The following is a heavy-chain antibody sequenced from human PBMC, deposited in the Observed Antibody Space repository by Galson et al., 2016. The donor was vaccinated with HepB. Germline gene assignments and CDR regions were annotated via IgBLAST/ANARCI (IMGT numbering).Heavy chain of an antibody. CDR1: GFTFSSLG. J-gene: IGHJ4*02. D-gene: IGHD3-22*01. CDR2: IWYDGSNK. Sequence: SLRLSCAASGFTFSSLGMHWVRQVPGKGLEWVAVIWYDGSNKYYADSVKGRFTISRDNSKNTLYLQMNSLRAEDTAVYYCARDAFYDTSGLVWHFDYWGQGTLVTVSS. V-gene: IGHV3-33*01. CDR3: ARDAFYDTSGLVWHFDY.